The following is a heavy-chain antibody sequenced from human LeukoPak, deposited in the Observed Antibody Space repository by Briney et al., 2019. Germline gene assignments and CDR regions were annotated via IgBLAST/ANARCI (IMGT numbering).Heavy chain of an antibody. J-gene: IGHJ4*02. D-gene: IGHD3-22*01. Sequence: GGSLRLSCAASGFTFSSYAMSWVRQAPGKGLEGVSAISGSGGSTYYADSVKGRFTISTDNSKNTLYLQMNSLRAEDTAVYYCAHDSSGYPGGIFDYWGQGTLVTVSS. V-gene: IGHV3-23*01. CDR1: GFTFSSYA. CDR2: ISGSGGST. CDR3: AHDSSGYPGGIFDY.